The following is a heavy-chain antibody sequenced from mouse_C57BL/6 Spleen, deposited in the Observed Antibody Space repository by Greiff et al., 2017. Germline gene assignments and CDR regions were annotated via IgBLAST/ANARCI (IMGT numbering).Heavy chain of an antibody. J-gene: IGHJ2*01. CDR2: IHPSDSDT. D-gene: IGHD2-2*01. Sequence: VQLQQPGAELVKPGASVKVSCKASGYTFTSYWMHWVKQRPGQGLEWIGRIHPSDSDTNYNQKFKGKATLTVDKSSSTAYMQLSSLTSEDSAVYYCAMTMVTYYCDYWGQGTTLTVSS. CDR1: GYTFTSYW. V-gene: IGHV1-74*01. CDR3: AMTMVTYYCDY.